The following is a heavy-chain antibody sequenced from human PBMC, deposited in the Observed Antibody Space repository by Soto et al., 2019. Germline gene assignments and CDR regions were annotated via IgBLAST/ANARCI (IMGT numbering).Heavy chain of an antibody. CDR3: ARDRHFRMDFAY. Sequence: PSETLSLTCTVSGGSISSGGYSWSWIRQPPGKGLEWIGYIYHSGSTYYNPSLKSRVTISVDRSKNQFSLKLSSVTAADTAVYYCARDRHFRMDFAYWGRGTLVTVSS. CDR1: GGSISSGGYS. D-gene: IGHD2-15*01. J-gene: IGHJ4*02. CDR2: IYHSGST. V-gene: IGHV4-30-2*01.